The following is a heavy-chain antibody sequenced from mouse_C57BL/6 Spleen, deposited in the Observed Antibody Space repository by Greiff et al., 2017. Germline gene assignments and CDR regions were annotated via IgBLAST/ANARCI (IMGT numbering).Heavy chain of an antibody. J-gene: IGHJ4*01. D-gene: IGHD1-1*01. CDR2: INPYNGDT. CDR1: GYSFTGYF. CDR3: ANYGSRDYAMDD. V-gene: IGHV1-20*01. Sequence: VQLKESGPELVKPGDSVKISCKASGYSFTGYFMNWVMQSHGKSLEWIGRINPYNGDTFYNQKFKGKATLTVDKSSSTAHMELRSLTSEDSAVYYCANYGSRDYAMDDWGQGTSVTVSS.